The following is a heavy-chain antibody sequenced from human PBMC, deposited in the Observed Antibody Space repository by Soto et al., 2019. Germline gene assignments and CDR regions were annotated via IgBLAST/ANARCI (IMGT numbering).Heavy chain of an antibody. CDR2: IYHDGSNK. Sequence: GGSLRLSCAGSGFTFSNFEMHWVRQAPGKGLEWVAVIYHDGSNKYYADAVKGRFTISRDNGKNSLYLQVNSLRAEDTAVYYCARYGSGSNLKDPFDYWGHGTLVTVSS. CDR1: GFTFSNFE. J-gene: IGHJ4*01. V-gene: IGHV3-33*08. D-gene: IGHD3-10*01. CDR3: ARYGSGSNLKDPFDY.